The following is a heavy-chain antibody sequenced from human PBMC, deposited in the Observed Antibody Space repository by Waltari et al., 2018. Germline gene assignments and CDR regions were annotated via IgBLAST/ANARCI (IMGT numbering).Heavy chain of an antibody. CDR3: ARESCDAISCYLEY. J-gene: IGHJ4*02. D-gene: IGHD2-2*01. Sequence: QVQLQESGPGLVKTSQTLSLTCTVSGASVTSCGCYWSWIRQHPGKGPEWIGNIYYSGSTFYNPSLESRLTISLDTSKNQFSLKLTSVTAADTAVYYCARESCDAISCYLEYWGQGILVSVSS. CDR1: GASVTSCGCY. V-gene: IGHV4-31*03. CDR2: IYYSGST.